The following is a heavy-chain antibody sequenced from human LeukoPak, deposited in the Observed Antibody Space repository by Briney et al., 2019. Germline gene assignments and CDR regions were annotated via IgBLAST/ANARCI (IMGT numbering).Heavy chain of an antibody. CDR1: GYTFTSYG. V-gene: IGHV1-18*01. D-gene: IGHD2-21*02. CDR2: ISAYNGNT. CDR3: ARDLGCGGDCYASETFDY. Sequence: ASVKVSCKASGYTFTSYGISWVRQAPGQGLEWMGWISAYNGNTNYAQKLQGRVTMTTDTSTCTAYMELRSLRSDDTAVYYCARDLGCGGDCYASETFDYWGQGTLVTVSS. J-gene: IGHJ4*02.